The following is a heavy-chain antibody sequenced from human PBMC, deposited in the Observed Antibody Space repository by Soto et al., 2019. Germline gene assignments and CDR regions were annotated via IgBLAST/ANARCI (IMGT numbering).Heavy chain of an antibody. J-gene: IGHJ4*02. V-gene: IGHV3-48*03. CDR2: ISSSGSTI. CDR3: ASRDFIAAFDY. D-gene: IGHD6-6*01. CDR1: GFTFSSYE. Sequence: GGSLRLSCAASGFTFSSYEMNWVRQAPGKGLEWVSYISSSGSTIYYADSVKGRFTISRDNAKNSLYLQMNSLRAEDTAVYYCASRDFIAAFDYWGQGTLVTVSS.